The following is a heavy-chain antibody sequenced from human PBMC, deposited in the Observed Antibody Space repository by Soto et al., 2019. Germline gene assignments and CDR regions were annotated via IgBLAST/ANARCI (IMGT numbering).Heavy chain of an antibody. CDR3: LRDQRHWNEFADQ. Sequence: VQLVESGGVLVLPGGSLRLSCAASGFAFGSYWMHWVRQAPGKGLVWVSRISQDGSIATQADSVKGRFTISRDNAENTLFLQMNRLRADDTVVYYCLRDQRHWNEFADQWGQGTLVTVSS. J-gene: IGHJ4*02. V-gene: IGHV3-74*03. D-gene: IGHD1-1*01. CDR1: GFAFGSYW. CDR2: ISQDGSIA.